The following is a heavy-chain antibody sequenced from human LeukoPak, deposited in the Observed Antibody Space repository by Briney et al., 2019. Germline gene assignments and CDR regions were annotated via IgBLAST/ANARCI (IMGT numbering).Heavy chain of an antibody. D-gene: IGHD6-19*01. CDR3: ARVRPRWRLIAVAVVLDY. V-gene: IGHV1-8*01. CDR1: GYTFTSYD. Sequence: ASVKVSCKASGYTFTSYDINWVPQATGQGLEWMGWMNPNSGNTGYVQKFQGRVTMTRNTSISTAYMELSSLRSEDTAVYYCARVRPRWRLIAVAVVLDYWGQGTLVTVSS. J-gene: IGHJ4*02. CDR2: MNPNSGNT.